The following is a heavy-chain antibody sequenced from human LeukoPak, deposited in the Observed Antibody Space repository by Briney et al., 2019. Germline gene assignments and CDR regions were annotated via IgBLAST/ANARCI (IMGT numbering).Heavy chain of an antibody. D-gene: IGHD3-16*01. J-gene: IGHJ4*02. CDR2: ISYDGSNK. CDR1: GFTFSSYG. Sequence: GGSLRLSCAASGFTFSSYGMHWVRQAPGKGLEWVAVISYDGSNKYYADSVKGRFTIPRDNSKNTLYLQMNSLRAEDTAVYYCAKDGGDGLMNFDYWGQGTLVTVSS. CDR3: AKDGGDGLMNFDY. V-gene: IGHV3-30*18.